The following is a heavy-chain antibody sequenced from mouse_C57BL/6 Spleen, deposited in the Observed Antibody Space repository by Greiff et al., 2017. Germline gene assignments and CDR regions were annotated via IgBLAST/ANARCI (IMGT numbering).Heavy chain of an antibody. J-gene: IGHJ4*01. V-gene: IGHV5-4*03. D-gene: IGHD1-1*01. CDR1: GFTFSSYA. Sequence: DVMLVESGGGLVKPGGSLKLSCAASGFTFSSYAMSWVRQTPEKRLEWVATISDGGSYTYYPDNVKGRFTISRDNAKNNLYLQMSHLKSEDTAMYYCASYYYGSSYVRAMDYWGQGTSVTVSS. CDR2: ISDGGSYT. CDR3: ASYYYGSSYVRAMDY.